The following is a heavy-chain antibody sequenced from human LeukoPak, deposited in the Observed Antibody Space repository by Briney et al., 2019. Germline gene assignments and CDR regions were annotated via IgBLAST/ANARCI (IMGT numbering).Heavy chain of an antibody. Sequence: GGSLRLSCAASGFTFSSFEMNWVRQAPGKGLEWLSHISTSGTTTYHANSGTGHFTISRDTAESSVYLQMSSLPAEDTGLYYCARDATTAVGWVYMDVWGKGTTVTISS. D-gene: IGHD6-13*01. J-gene: IGHJ6*03. CDR2: ISTSGTTT. CDR1: GFTFSSFE. V-gene: IGHV3-48*03. CDR3: ARDATTAVGWVYMDV.